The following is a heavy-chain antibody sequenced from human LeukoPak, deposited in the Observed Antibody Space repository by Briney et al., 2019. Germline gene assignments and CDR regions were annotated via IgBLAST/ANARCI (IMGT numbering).Heavy chain of an antibody. Sequence: GASVKVSCKASGYTFTGYYMHWVRQAPGQGLEWMGWINPNSGGTNYAQKFQGRVTMTRDTSISTAYMELSRLRSDDTAVYYCARSVLSRVVADWFDPWGQGTLVTVSS. V-gene: IGHV1-2*02. D-gene: IGHD2-15*01. CDR2: INPNSGGT. CDR3: ARSVLSRVVADWFDP. CDR1: GYTFTGYY. J-gene: IGHJ5*02.